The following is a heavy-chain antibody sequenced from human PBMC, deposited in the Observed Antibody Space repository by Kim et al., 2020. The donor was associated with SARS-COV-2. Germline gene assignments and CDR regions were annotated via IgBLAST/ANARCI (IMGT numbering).Heavy chain of an antibody. V-gene: IGHV4-31*03. Sequence: SETLSLTCTVSGGSISSGGYYWSWIRQHPGKGLEWIGYIYYSGSTYYNPSLKSRVIISVDTSKNQFSLKLSSVTAADTAVYYCARAPITMIVVVQYFDYWGQGTLVTVSS. J-gene: IGHJ4*02. D-gene: IGHD3-22*01. CDR3: ARAPITMIVVVQYFDY. CDR2: IYYSGST. CDR1: GGSISSGGYY.